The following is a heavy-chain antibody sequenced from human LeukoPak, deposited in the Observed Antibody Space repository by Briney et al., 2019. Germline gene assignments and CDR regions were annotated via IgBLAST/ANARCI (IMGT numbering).Heavy chain of an antibody. J-gene: IGHJ6*02. Sequence: PGGSLRLSCGASGFTFSSYSMNWVRQAPGKGLEWVSVIYSGGSTYYADSVKGRFTISRDNSKNTLYLQMNSLRAEDTAVYYCARGDHGTDVWGQGTTVTVSS. V-gene: IGHV3-66*01. CDR2: IYSGGST. CDR1: GFTFSSYS. CDR3: ARGDHGTDV.